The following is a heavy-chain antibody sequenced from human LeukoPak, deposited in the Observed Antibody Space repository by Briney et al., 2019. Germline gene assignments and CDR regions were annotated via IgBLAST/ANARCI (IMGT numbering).Heavy chain of an antibody. V-gene: IGHV3-30*18. J-gene: IGHJ4*02. D-gene: IGHD2-2*01. CDR3: AKDLQGHYALDY. CDR1: GFTFSSSD. CDR2: ISYGGSNR. Sequence: GGSLRLSCAASGFTFSSSDLHWVRQAPGKGLEWVAVISYGGSNRYYADSVKGRSTISRDNSKNTLYLQMNSLRTEDTAVYYCAKDLQGHYALDYWGQGTLVTVSS.